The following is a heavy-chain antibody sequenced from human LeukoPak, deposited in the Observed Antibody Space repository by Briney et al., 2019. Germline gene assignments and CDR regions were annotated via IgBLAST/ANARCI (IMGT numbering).Heavy chain of an antibody. J-gene: IGHJ4*02. CDR3: ARRSSGWSPFDY. CDR1: GFTFSSYG. V-gene: IGHV4-4*02. Sequence: PGGSLRLSCAASGFTFSSYGMHWVRQPPGKGLEWIGEIYHSGSTNYNPSLKSRVTISVDKSKNQFSLKLSSVTAADTAVYYCARRSSGWSPFDYWGQGTLVTVSS. CDR2: IYHSGST. D-gene: IGHD6-19*01.